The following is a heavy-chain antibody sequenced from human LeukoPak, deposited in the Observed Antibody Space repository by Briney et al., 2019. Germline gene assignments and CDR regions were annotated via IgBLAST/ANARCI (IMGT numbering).Heavy chain of an antibody. CDR1: GYTFTGYY. J-gene: IGHJ4*02. CDR2: INPNSGGT. CDR3: AREASSSWYLDY. V-gene: IGHV1-2*02. Sequence: ASVKVSCKASGYTFTGYYMHWVRQAPGQGLEWMGWINPNSGGTNYAQKFQGRVTMTRDTSISTAYMELSRLRSDDTAVYYCAREASSSWYLDYWGQGTLVTVSS. D-gene: IGHD6-13*01.